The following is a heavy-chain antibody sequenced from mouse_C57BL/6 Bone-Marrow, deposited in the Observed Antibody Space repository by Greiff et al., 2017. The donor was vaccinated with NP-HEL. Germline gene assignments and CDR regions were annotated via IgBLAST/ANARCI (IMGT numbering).Heavy chain of an antibody. Sequence: VQLKESGAELVRPGASVKLSCTASGFNIKDDYMHWVKQRPEQGLEWIGWIDPENGDTEYASKFQGKATITADTSSNTAYLQLSSLTSEDTAVYYCTCITTDPYWYFDVWGTGTTVTVSS. CDR2: IDPENGDT. J-gene: IGHJ1*03. CDR3: TCITTDPYWYFDV. CDR1: GFNIKDDY. D-gene: IGHD1-1*01. V-gene: IGHV14-4*01.